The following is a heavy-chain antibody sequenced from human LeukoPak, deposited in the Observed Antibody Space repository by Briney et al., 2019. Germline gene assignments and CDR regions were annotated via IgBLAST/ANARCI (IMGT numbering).Heavy chain of an antibody. CDR1: GGSISSYY. V-gene: IGHV4-59*01. J-gene: IGHJ3*02. CDR3: ARDLYYESTNGANAFDI. Sequence: PSETLSLTCTVSGGSISSYYWSWIRQPPGKGLEWIGYIYYSGSTNYNPSLKSRVPISVDTSKNQFSLKLSSVTAADTAEYYCARDLYYESTNGANAFDIWGQGTMVTVSS. CDR2: IYYSGST. D-gene: IGHD3-22*01.